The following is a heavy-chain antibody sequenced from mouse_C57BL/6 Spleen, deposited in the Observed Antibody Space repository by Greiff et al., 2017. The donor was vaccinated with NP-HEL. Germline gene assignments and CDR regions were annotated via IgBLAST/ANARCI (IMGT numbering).Heavy chain of an antibody. CDR3: AREDGFAY. J-gene: IGHJ3*01. CDR2: INPSTGGT. V-gene: IGHV1-42*01. CDR1: GYSFTGYY. Sequence: QLQQSGPELVKPGASVKISCKASGYSFTGYYMNWVKQSPEKSLEWIGEINPSTGGTTYNQKFKAKATLTVDKSSSTAYMQLKSLTSEDSAVYYCAREDGFAYWGQGTLVTVSA.